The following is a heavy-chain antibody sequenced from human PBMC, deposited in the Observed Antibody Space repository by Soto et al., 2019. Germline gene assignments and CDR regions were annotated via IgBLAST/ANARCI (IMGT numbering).Heavy chain of an antibody. J-gene: IGHJ4*02. CDR2: ISDSGDSR. D-gene: IGHD4-17*01. Sequence: EVQLLESGGGLVQPGGSLRLSCASSGFTFSSYVVSWVRQAPGKGLEWVSSISDSGDSRYYTDSVKGRFTISRDNSKNTLYLQMNSLRAEDTAVYYCATYGVPDYWGQGTLFTVSS. CDR1: GFTFSSYV. V-gene: IGHV3-23*01. CDR3: ATYGVPDY.